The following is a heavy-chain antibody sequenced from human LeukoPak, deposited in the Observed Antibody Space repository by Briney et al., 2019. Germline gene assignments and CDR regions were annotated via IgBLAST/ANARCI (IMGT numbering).Heavy chain of an antibody. D-gene: IGHD5-18*01. CDR3: ARDRGYNY. CDR1: GFTFTNAW. J-gene: IGHJ4*02. V-gene: IGHV3-7*01. CDR2: IDQDGSEK. Sequence: GGSLRLSCAASGFTFTNAWMSWVRQGPGKGLEWVANIDQDGSEKYYVDSVKGRFTISRDNAKNSLYLQMNSLRAEDTAVYYCARDRGYNYWGQGTLVTVSS.